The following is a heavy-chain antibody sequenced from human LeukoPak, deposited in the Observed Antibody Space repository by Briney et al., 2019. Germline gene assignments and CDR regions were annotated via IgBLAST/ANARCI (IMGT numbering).Heavy chain of an antibody. CDR2: INHSGST. J-gene: IGHJ5*02. D-gene: IGHD1-14*01. V-gene: IGHV4-34*01. CDR1: GGSFSGYY. Sequence: SETLSLTCAVYGGSFSGYYWSWIRQPPGKGLEWIGEINHSGSTNYNPSLKSRVAISVDTSKNQFSLKLSSVTAADTAVYYCARGTRTFDPWGQGTLVTVSS. CDR3: ARGTRTFDP.